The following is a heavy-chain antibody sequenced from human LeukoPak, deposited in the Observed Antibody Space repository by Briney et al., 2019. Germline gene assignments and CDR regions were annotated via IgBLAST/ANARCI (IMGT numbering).Heavy chain of an antibody. CDR1: GFTFSSYW. CDR3: ATSAARAIES. V-gene: IGHV3-7*01. D-gene: IGHD6-25*01. J-gene: IGHJ4*02. CDR2: IKQAGSEK. Sequence: GGSLRLTCAASGFTFSSYWMSWVRQAPGKGLECVANIKQAGSEKYYVDSVRGRFTLSRDNAKNSLYLQMNSLRVEDTAVYYCATSAARAIESWGQGTLVTVSS.